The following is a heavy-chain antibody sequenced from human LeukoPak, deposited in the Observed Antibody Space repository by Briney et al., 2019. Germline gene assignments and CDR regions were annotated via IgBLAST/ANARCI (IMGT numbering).Heavy chain of an antibody. CDR1: GFTFSSYA. D-gene: IGHD3-22*01. CDR3: VKGSEVYCDSKSDY. J-gene: IGHJ4*02. CDR2: ISGNGGRT. V-gene: IGHV3-64D*06. Sequence: PGGSLRLSCAASGFTFSSYAMNWVRQAPGKGLEYVSAISGNGGRTFYANSVRGRFTISRDNSKNTLYLQMRSLRVEDTAVYYCVKGSEVYCDSKSDYWGQGTLVTISS.